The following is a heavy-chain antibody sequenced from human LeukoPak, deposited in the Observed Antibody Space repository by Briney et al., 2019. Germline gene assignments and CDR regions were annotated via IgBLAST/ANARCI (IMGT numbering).Heavy chain of an antibody. CDR3: ARQRALLRYFDWSRWSDP. CDR1: GGSFSGYY. CDR2: INHSGST. V-gene: IGHV4-34*01. D-gene: IGHD3-9*01. Sequence: PSETLSLTCAVYGGSFSGYYWSWIRQPPGKGLEWIGEINHSGSTNYNPSLKSRVTISVDTSKNQFSLKLSSVTAADTAVYYCARQRALLRYFDWSRWSDPWGQGTLVTVSS. J-gene: IGHJ5*02.